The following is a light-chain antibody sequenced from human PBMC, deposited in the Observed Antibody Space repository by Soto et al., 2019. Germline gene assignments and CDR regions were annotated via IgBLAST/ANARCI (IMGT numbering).Light chain of an antibody. V-gene: IGLV1-40*01. CDR2: GNS. CDR3: QSYDSSLRGYGV. Sequence: QSVLTQPPSVSGAPGQRVTISCTGSSSNIGAGYDVHWYQQLPGTAPKLLIYGNSNRPSGVPDRFSGSKSGTSASLAITGLQAENEADYYCQSYDSSLRGYGVFGGG. J-gene: IGLJ2*01. CDR1: SSNIGAGYD.